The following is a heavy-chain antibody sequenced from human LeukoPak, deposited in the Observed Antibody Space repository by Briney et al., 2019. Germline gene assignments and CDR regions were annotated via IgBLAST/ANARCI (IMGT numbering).Heavy chain of an antibody. CDR1: GFTFSSYG. CDR2: IWYDGSNK. V-gene: IGHV3-33*01. D-gene: IGHD5-12*01. Sequence: GRSLRLSCAASGFTFSSYGMHWVRQAPGKGLEWVAVIWYDGSNKYYADSVKGRFTISGDNSKNTLYLQMNSLRAEDTAVYYCARSVAMAASFDYWGQGTLVTVSS. J-gene: IGHJ4*02. CDR3: ARSVAMAASFDY.